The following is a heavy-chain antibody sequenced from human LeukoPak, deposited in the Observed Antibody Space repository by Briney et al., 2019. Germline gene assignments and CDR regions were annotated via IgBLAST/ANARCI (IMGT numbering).Heavy chain of an antibody. CDR3: AKGSSERETYYDILTGYYVSAQGWSSFDY. CDR2: IRYDGSNK. J-gene: IGHJ4*02. V-gene: IGHV3-30*02. D-gene: IGHD3-9*01. CDR1: GFTFSSYG. Sequence: PGGSLRLSCAASGFTFSSYGMHWVRQAPGKGLEWVAFIRYDGSNKYYADSVKGRFTISRDNSKNTLYLQMNSLRAEDTAVYYCAKGSSERETYYDILTGYYVSAQGWSSFDYWGQGTLVTVSS.